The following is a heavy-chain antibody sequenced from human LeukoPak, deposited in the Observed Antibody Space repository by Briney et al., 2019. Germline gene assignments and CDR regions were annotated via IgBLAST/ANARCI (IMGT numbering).Heavy chain of an antibody. Sequence: GGSLRLSCVASGFTFTNAWMSWVRQPPGKGLEWVSSISSSSSYIYYADSVKGRFTISRDNAKNSLYLQMNSLRAEDTAVYYCARDLNIVATNFDYWGQGTLVTVSS. CDR1: GFTFTNAW. J-gene: IGHJ4*02. V-gene: IGHV3-21*01. D-gene: IGHD5-12*01. CDR2: ISSSSSYI. CDR3: ARDLNIVATNFDY.